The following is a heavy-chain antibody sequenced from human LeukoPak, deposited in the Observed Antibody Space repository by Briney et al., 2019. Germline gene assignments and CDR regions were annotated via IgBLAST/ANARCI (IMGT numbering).Heavy chain of an antibody. V-gene: IGHV4-39*01. D-gene: IGHD3-10*01. CDR2: IYFSGGT. Sequence: SETLSLTCAVYGGSFSGCYWGWIRQPPGKGLEWIGSIYFSGGTYYNASLKSRVTISVDTSKNQFSLKLSSVTAADTAVYYCARQTGSGLFSLPGGQGTLVTVSS. CDR1: GGSFSGCY. J-gene: IGHJ4*02. CDR3: ARQTGSGLFSLP.